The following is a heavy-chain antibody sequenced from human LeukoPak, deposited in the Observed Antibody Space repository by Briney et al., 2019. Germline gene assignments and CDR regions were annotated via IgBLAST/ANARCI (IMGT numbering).Heavy chain of an antibody. CDR3: ARERAGAYSSGWGYYYYMDV. D-gene: IGHD6-19*01. CDR2: ISSNGGST. CDR1: GFTLSSYA. J-gene: IGHJ6*03. Sequence: LPGGSLRLSCAASGFTLSSYAMHWVRQAPGKGLEYVSAISSNGGSTYYANSVKGRFTISRDNSKNTLYLQMGSLRAEDMAVYYCARERAGAYSSGWGYYYYMDVWGKGTTVTVSS. V-gene: IGHV3-64*01.